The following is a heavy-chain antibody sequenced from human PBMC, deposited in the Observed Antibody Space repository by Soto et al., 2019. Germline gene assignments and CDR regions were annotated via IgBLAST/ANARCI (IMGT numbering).Heavy chain of an antibody. CDR3: ARGLGGMVRGTNWFDP. CDR2: INHSGST. V-gene: IGHV4-34*01. Sequence: QVQLQQWGAGLLKPSETLSLTCAVYGGSFSGYYWSWIRQPPGKGLEWIGEINHSGSTNYNPSLKRRVTISVDTSKSQFALKLSSVTAADTAVYYCARGLGGMVRGTNWFDPWGQGTLVTVSS. J-gene: IGHJ5*02. CDR1: GGSFSGYY. D-gene: IGHD3-10*01.